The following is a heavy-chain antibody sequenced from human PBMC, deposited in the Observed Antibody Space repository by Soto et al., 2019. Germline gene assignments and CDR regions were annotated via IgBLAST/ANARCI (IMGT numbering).Heavy chain of an antibody. CDR2: IYTSGST. CDR3: ARDTTRQRYYGMDV. D-gene: IGHD6-25*01. J-gene: IGHJ6*02. Sequence: TLSLNFTVYCCSISSYYWSWIRQPAGKGLEWIGRIYTSGSTNYNPSLKSRVTMSVDTSKNQFSLKLSSVTAADTAVYYCARDTTRQRYYGMDVWGQGTTVTVSS. V-gene: IGHV4-4*07. CDR1: CCSISSYY.